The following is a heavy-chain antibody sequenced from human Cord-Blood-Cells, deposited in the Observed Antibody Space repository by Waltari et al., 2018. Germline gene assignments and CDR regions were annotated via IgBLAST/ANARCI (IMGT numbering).Heavy chain of an antibody. V-gene: IGHV1-69*01. CDR1: RATFTSYA. CDR2: IIPIFGTA. J-gene: IGHJ4*02. Sequence: QVQLVQSGAEVKKPGSSVKVSCKASRATFTSYAISWVRQAPGQGLEWMGGIIPIFGTANYAQKFQGRVTITADESTSTAYMELSSLRSEDTAVYYCARDRGPRRDGYNFDYWGQGTLVTVSS. D-gene: IGHD5-12*01. CDR3: ARDRGPRRDGYNFDY.